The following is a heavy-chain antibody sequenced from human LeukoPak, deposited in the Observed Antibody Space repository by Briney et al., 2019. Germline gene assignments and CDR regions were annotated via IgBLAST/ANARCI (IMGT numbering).Heavy chain of an antibody. D-gene: IGHD6-19*01. V-gene: IGHV4-59*01. CDR3: ARRQWLTTPEDY. CDR2: IYYSGST. Sequence: SETLSLTCTVSGGSISSYYWSWIRQPPGKGLEWIGYIYYSGSTNYNPSLKSRVTISVDTSKNQFSLKLSSVTAADTAVYYCARRQWLTTPEDYWGQGTLVTVSS. J-gene: IGHJ4*02. CDR1: GGSISSYY.